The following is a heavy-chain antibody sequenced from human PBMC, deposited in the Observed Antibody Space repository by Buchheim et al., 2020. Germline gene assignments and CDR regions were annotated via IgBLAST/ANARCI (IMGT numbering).Heavy chain of an antibody. J-gene: IGHJ4*02. V-gene: IGHV1-46*01. CDR3: ARYSSSWYVLDY. D-gene: IGHD6-13*01. Sequence: QVQLVQSGAEVKKPGASVKVSCKASGYTFTSYYMHWVRQAPGQGLEWMGIINPSGGSTSYAQKYQGRVTMTRESPKCTVYMELSSLRSEDTAVYYCARYSSSWYVLDYWGQGTL. CDR1: GYTFTSYY. CDR2: INPSGGST.